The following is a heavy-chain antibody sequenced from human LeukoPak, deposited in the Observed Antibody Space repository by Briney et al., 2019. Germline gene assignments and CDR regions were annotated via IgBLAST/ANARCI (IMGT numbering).Heavy chain of an antibody. J-gene: IGHJ4*02. CDR2: ISYDASNK. Sequence: GRSLRLSCAPSGFTFNDYAMHWVRQAPGKRPQWVAVISYDASNKFYADSVKGRFTISRDNSKNTLYLQMNSLRAEDTALYYCARSPYDIVLKVFGPTHFDNWGQGTLVTVSS. V-gene: IGHV3-30*04. CDR1: GFTFNDYA. D-gene: IGHD2-8*01. CDR3: ARSPYDIVLKVFGPTHFDN.